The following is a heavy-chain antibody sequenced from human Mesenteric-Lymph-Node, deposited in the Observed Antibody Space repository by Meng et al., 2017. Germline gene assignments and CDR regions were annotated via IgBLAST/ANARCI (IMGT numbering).Heavy chain of an antibody. Sequence: SETLSLTCSISGGSISSYYWSWIRQPPGKGLEWIGFIHYTGSTNYDPSLKSRVTMSVDTSKNQFSLKLNSVTAADTAVHYCARRSTAAIAGGLDDWGQGTMVTVAS. CDR3: ARRSTAAIAGGLDD. D-gene: IGHD2-2*01. V-gene: IGHV4-59*12. CDR2: IHYTGST. J-gene: IGHJ4*02. CDR1: GGSISSYY.